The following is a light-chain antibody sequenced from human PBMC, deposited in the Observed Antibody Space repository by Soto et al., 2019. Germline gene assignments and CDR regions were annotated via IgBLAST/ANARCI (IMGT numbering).Light chain of an antibody. J-gene: IGKJ4*01. V-gene: IGKV1-9*01. CDR2: AAS. Sequence: DIQLTQSPSFLSASVGDRVTLTCRASQGISSYLAWYQQKPGKAPNLLIYAASTLQSGVPSRFSGSGSGTEFTLTISSLQAEDLATYYCQQLNSYPVTFRGGTKVEIK. CDR3: QQLNSYPVT. CDR1: QGISSY.